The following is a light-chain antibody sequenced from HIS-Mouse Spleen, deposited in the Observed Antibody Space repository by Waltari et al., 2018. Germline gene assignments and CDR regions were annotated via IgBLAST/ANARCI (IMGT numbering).Light chain of an antibody. CDR3: CSYAGSSTYV. CDR2: EGS. V-gene: IGLV2-23*01. CDR1: SSDFGSSNL. J-gene: IGLJ1*01. Sequence: QSALTQPASVSGSPGQSITISCTGTSSDFGSSNLFSWYQQHPGKAPKLMIYEGSKRPSGVSNRFSGSKSGNTASLTISGLQAEDEADYYCCSYAGSSTYVFGTGTKVTVL.